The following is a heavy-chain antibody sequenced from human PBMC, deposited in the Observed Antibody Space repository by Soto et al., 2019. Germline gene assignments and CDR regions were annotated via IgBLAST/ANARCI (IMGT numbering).Heavy chain of an antibody. J-gene: IGHJ2*01. CDR1: GGSISHYY. V-gene: IGHV4-59*01. CDR2: IYYSGSA. Sequence: QVQLQESGPGLVKPSETLSLTCTVSGGSISHYYWSWIRQPPGEGLEWIGYIYYSGSANYNPSLTSPVLRSVDTSKTLCALRLSSVTAADPAVYFCARGGSSWSGAWYFDLWGRGTLVTVSS. CDR3: ARGGSSWSGAWYFDL. D-gene: IGHD6-13*01.